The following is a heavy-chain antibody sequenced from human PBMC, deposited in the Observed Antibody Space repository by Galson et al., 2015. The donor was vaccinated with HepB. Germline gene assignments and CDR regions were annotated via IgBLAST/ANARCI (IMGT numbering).Heavy chain of an antibody. D-gene: IGHD6-13*01. CDR1: GFSLSTSGVG. CDR3: ARIYSSRYGMDV. V-gene: IGHV2-5*02. Sequence: PALVKPTQTLTLTCTFSGFSLSTSGVGVGWIRQPPGKALEWLALIYWDDDKRYSPSLKSRLTITKDTSKSQVVLTMTNMDPVDTATYYCARIYSSRYGMDVWGQGTTVTVSS. CDR2: IYWDDDK. J-gene: IGHJ6*02.